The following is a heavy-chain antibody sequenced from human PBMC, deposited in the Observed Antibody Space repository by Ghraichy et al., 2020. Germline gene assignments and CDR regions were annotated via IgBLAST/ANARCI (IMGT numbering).Heavy chain of an antibody. D-gene: IGHD3-22*01. J-gene: IGHJ3*02. CDR2: ISSSSSTI. CDR3: ARDTPYYDSSGYHGGGAFDI. CDR1: GFTFSSYS. Sequence: GGSLRLSCAASGFTFSSYSMNWVRQAPGKGLEWVSYISSSSSTIYYADSVKGRFTISRDNAKNSLYLQMNSLRDEDTAVYYCARDTPYYDSSGYHGGGAFDIWGQGTMVTVSS. V-gene: IGHV3-48*02.